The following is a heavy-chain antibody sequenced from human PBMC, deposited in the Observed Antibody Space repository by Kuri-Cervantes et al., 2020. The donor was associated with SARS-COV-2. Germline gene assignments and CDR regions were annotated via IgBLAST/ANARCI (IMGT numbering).Heavy chain of an antibody. CDR3: AREGVYCSGGSCSGEGAFDI. D-gene: IGHD2-15*01. J-gene: IGHJ3*02. CDR1: GFTFSSYS. Sequence: GESLKISCAASGFTFSSYSMNWVRQAPGKGLEWVAVISYDGSNKYYADSVKGRFTISRDNSKNTLYLQMNSLRAEDTAVYYCAREGVYCSGGSCSGEGAFDIWGQGTMVTVSS. V-gene: IGHV3-30*05. CDR2: ISYDGSNK.